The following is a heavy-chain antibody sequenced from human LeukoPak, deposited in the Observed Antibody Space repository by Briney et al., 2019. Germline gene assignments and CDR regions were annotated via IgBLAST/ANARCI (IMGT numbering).Heavy chain of an antibody. CDR1: GYSISSGYY. Sequence: SETLSLTCTVSGYSISSGYYWGWIRQPPGKGLEWIGYIYYSGSTYYNPSLKSRVTISVDTSKNQFSLKLSSVTAADTAVYYCARASWAAAGHFDYWGQGTLVTVSS. V-gene: IGHV4-38-2*02. CDR3: ARASWAAAGHFDY. D-gene: IGHD6-13*01. J-gene: IGHJ4*02. CDR2: IYYSGST.